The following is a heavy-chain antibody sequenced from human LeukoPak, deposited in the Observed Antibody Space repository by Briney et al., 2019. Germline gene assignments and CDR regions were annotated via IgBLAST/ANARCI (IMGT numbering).Heavy chain of an antibody. CDR1: GFTFSSSA. D-gene: IGHD4-11*01. Sequence: PGGSLRLSCAASGFTFSSSAMSWVRQAPGKGLEWVSTFKTKYNQVYYAESVRGRFTISTDNSKNTVYLQMNSLRAEDTALYYCARSVPDYTRFDYWGQGALVTVSS. CDR3: ARSVPDYTRFDY. CDR2: FKTKYNQV. V-gene: IGHV3-23*05. J-gene: IGHJ4*02.